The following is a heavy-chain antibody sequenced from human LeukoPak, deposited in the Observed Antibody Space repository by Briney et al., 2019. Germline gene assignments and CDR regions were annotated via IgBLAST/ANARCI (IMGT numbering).Heavy chain of an antibody. CDR2: IYTSGST. Sequence: SETLSLTCTVSGGSISSGSYYWSWIRQPAGKGLEWIGRIYTSGSTDSNPSLKSRVTISVDTSKNQFSLKLSSVTAADTAVYYCARFYPYCNDDRYPYYFDYWDQGTLVTVSS. CDR3: ARFYPYCNDDRYPYYFDY. V-gene: IGHV4-61*02. J-gene: IGHJ4*02. D-gene: IGHD2-21*02. CDR1: GGSISSGSYY.